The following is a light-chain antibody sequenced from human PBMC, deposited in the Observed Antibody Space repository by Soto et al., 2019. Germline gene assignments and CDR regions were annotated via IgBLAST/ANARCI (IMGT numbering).Light chain of an antibody. CDR1: QSVSSN. Sequence: EILLTQSPDTLSLSPGARATLSCRASQSVSSNLAWYQQKPGQAPRLLIYGASSRATGIPDRFSGSGSGTDFILTISRLEPDDFAVYYCQQYGRSPRTFGQGTKVDIK. CDR3: QQYGRSPRT. J-gene: IGKJ1*01. CDR2: GAS. V-gene: IGKV3-20*01.